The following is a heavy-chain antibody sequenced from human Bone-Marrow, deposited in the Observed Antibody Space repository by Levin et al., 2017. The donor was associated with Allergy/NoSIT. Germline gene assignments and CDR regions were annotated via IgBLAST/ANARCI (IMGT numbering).Heavy chain of an antibody. CDR2: IIPIFGTA. D-gene: IGHD5-12*01. CDR3: ASQNVDIVATIEY. J-gene: IGHJ4*02. V-gene: IGHV1-69*13. Sequence: SVKVSWKASGGTFSSYAISWVRQAPGQGLEWMGGIIPIFGTANYAQKFQGRVTITADESTSTAYMELSSLRSEDTAVYYCASQNVDIVATIEYWGQGTLVTVSS. CDR1: GGTFSSYA.